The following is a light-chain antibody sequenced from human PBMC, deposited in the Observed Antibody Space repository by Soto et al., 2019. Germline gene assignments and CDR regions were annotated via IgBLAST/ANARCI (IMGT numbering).Light chain of an antibody. V-gene: IGLV1-40*01. CDR3: QSYDSSLSVVI. J-gene: IGLJ7*01. Sequence: QSVLTQPPSVSGAPGQRVTISCTGSSSNIGAGYDVHWYQQFPGTAPKILIYGNIDRPSGVPDRFSGSKSGTSASLAITGLQAEDEADYYCQSYDSSLSVVIFGGGTQLTVL. CDR2: GNI. CDR1: SSNIGAGYD.